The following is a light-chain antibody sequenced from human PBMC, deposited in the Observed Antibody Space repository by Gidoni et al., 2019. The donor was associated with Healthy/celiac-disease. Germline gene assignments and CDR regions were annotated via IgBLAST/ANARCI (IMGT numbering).Light chain of an antibody. CDR1: QSVSSCY. Sequence: EIVLTQSPGTLSLSPGERATLSCRASQSVSSCYLAWYQQKPGQAPRLLIYGASSRATGIPDRFSGSGSGTDFTLTISRLEPEDFAVYYCQQYGSSPVTFXQXTKLEIK. CDR2: GAS. CDR3: QQYGSSPVT. V-gene: IGKV3-20*01. J-gene: IGKJ2*01.